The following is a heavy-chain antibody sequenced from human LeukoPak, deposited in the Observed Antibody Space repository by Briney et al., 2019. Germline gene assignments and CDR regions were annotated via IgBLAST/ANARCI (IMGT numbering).Heavy chain of an antibody. D-gene: IGHD1-7*01. CDR1: GYTFTSYF. CDR3: ARVELNYGMDV. J-gene: IGHJ6*02. Sequence: GASVKVPCKASGYTFTSYFMHWERQAPGQGLEWMGIINPSGGSTSYAQKFQGRVTMTRATSTSTVYMELSSLRSEDTAVYYCARVELNYGMDVWGQGTTVTVSS. V-gene: IGHV1-46*01. CDR2: INPSGGST.